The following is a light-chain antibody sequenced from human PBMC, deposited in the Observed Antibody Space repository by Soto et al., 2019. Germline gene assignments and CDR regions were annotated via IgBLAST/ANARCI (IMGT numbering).Light chain of an antibody. J-gene: IGKJ5*01. CDR2: GAS. CDR3: QQRSYPIT. CDR1: QSVSSSY. Sequence: EIVLAQSPATLSVSPGERATLSCRASQSVSSSYLAWYQQKPGQAPRLLMYGASSRATGIPVRFSGSGSESDFTLTISSLEPEDFAVYYCQQRSYPITFGQGTRLEIK. V-gene: IGKV3D-20*02.